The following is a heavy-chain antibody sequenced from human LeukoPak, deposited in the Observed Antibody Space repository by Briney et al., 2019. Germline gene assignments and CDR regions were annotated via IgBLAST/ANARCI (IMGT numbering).Heavy chain of an antibody. J-gene: IGHJ3*01. CDR1: GFNFNDHA. Sequence: PGGSLRLSCAASGFNFNDHAMHWIRQAPGKGLEWVSGISWNRASLGYADSVKGRVTISRDNAKNSLYLQMNSLKTEDTAVYYCTTLRPYIQPRWGQGTMVTVSS. CDR3: TTLRPYIQPR. V-gene: IGHV3-9*01. CDR2: ISWNRASL. D-gene: IGHD5-18*01.